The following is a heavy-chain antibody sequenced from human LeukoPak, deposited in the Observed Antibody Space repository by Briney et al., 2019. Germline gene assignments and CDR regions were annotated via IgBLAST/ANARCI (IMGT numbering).Heavy chain of an antibody. CDR2: IYTSGST. Sequence: SETLSLTCTVSGGSISSYYWSWIRQPAGKGLEWIGRIYTSGSTNYNPSLKSRVTMSVDTSKNQFSLKLSSVTAADTAVYYCAREPEPDDDSSGYSDYWDQGTLVTVSS. D-gene: IGHD3-22*01. CDR1: GGSISSYY. V-gene: IGHV4-4*07. CDR3: AREPEPDDDSSGYSDY. J-gene: IGHJ4*02.